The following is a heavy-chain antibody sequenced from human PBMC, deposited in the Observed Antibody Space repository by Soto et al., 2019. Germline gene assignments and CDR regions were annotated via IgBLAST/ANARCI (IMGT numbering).Heavy chain of an antibody. V-gene: IGHV1-46*01. J-gene: IGHJ4*02. D-gene: IGHD3-22*01. CDR2: INPSGGST. Sequence: ASVKVSCKASGYIFTNHYIYWVRQAPGQGLEWMGIINPSGGSTNYLQKFQGRITMTRDTSTSTVYMELSSLRSEDTAVYFCARADYYDSSGFYYDCWGQGSLVTVSS. CDR1: GYIFTNHY. CDR3: ARADYYDSSGFYYDC.